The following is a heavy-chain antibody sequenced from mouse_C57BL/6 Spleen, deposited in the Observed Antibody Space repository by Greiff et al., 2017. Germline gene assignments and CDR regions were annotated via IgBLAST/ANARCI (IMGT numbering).Heavy chain of an antibody. CDR1: GFTFSSYA. CDR2: ISSGGDYI. Sequence: EVMLVESGEGLVKPGGSLKLSCAASGFTFSSYAMSWVRQTPEKRLEWVAYISSGGDYIYYADTVKGRFTIARDNARNTLYLQMSSLKSEDTAMYYCTRGLKGKTGMDYWGQGTSVTVSS. CDR3: TRGLKGKTGMDY. D-gene: IGHD2-1*01. J-gene: IGHJ4*01. V-gene: IGHV5-9-1*02.